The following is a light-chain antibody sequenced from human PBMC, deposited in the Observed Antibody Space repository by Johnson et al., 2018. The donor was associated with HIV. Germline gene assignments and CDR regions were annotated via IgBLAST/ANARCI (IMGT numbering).Light chain of an antibody. J-gene: IGLJ1*01. CDR3: GTWDSSLSAGV. Sequence: QSVLTQPPSVSAASGQKVTISCSGSTSNIGNNYVSWYQQLPGTAPKFLIYDNNKRPSGIPDRFSGSKSGTSATLGITGLQTGDEADYYCGTWDSSLSAGVFGTGTKVTVL. CDR1: TSNIGNNY. CDR2: DNN. V-gene: IGLV1-51*01.